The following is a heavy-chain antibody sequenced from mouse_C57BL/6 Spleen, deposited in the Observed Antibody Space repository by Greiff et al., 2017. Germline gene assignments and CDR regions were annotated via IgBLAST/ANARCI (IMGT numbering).Heavy chain of an antibody. Sequence: VQLQQSGGGLVKPGGSLKLSCAASGFTFSSYAMSWVRQTPEKRLEWVATISDGGSYTYYPDNVKGRFTISRDNAKNNLYLQMSHLKSEDTAMYYCARERGYDYAMDYWGQGTSVTVSS. CDR3: ARERGYDYAMDY. CDR1: GFTFSSYA. J-gene: IGHJ4*01. V-gene: IGHV5-4*01. CDR2: ISDGGSYT. D-gene: IGHD2-2*01.